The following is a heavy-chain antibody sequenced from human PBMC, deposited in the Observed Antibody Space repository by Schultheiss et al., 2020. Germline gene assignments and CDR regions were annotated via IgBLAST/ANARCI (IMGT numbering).Heavy chain of an antibody. J-gene: IGHJ6*03. D-gene: IGHD3-3*01. CDR1: GGSFSGYY. CDR2: INHSGST. V-gene: IGHV4-34*01. CDR3: ARARDDFWSGFYYYYYMDV. Sequence: SETLSLTCAVYGGSFSGYYWSWIRQPPGKGLEWIGEINHSGSTNYNPSLKSRVTISVDTSKNQFSLRLSSVTAADTAVFYCARARDDFWSGFYYYYYMDVWGKGTTVTVSS.